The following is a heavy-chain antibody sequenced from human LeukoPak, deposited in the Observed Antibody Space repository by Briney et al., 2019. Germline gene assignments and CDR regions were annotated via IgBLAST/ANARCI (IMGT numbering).Heavy chain of an antibody. CDR1: GFTFSSYE. CDR2: ISSSGSTI. CDR3: AKRNDYYYDSSGYYLDY. V-gene: IGHV3-48*03. Sequence: PGGSLRLSCAASGFTFSSYEMNWVRQAPGKGLEWVSYISSSGSTIYYADSVKGRFTISRDNAKNSLYLQMNSLRAEDTAVYYCAKRNDYYYDSSGYYLDYWGQGTLVTVSS. D-gene: IGHD3-22*01. J-gene: IGHJ4*02.